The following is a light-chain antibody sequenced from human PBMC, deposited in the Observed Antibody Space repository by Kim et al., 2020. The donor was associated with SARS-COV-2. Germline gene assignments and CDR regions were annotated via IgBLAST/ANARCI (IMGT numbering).Light chain of an antibody. CDR1: GGHSSYT. Sequence: QPVLTQSPSASASLGASVKLTCTLSGGHSSYTIAWHQQQPEKGPRYLMKLNSDGSHSKGDGIHDRFSGSSPGAERYLTISSLQSEDEADYYCQTWGTGIRVFGGGTKLTVL. V-gene: IGLV4-69*01. J-gene: IGLJ3*02. CDR2: LNSDGSH. CDR3: QTWGTGIRV.